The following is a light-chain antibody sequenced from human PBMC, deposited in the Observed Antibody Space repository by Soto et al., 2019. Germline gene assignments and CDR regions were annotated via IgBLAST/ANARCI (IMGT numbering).Light chain of an antibody. Sequence: QSVLTQPPSASGSPGQSVTISCTGTSSDVGGYDYVSWYQQHPGKAPKLMIYEVSKRPSGVPDRFSGSKSGNTASLTVSALQAEDEADYYCSSYAGRNNLIFGGGTKLTVL. CDR2: EVS. V-gene: IGLV2-8*01. J-gene: IGLJ2*01. CDR1: SSDVGGYDY. CDR3: SSYAGRNNLI.